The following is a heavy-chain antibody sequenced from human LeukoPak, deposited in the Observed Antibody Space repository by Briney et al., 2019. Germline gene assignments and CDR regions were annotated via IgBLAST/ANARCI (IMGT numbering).Heavy chain of an antibody. V-gene: IGHV5-51*01. Sequence: GESLKISCKGSGYSFTIYWIGWVRQMPGKGLEWMGIIYPGDSDTRYSPSFQGQVTISADRSISTAYLQWSSLKASDTAMYYCARGFYGGYYYYYYMDVWGKGTTVTVSS. CDR1: GYSFTIYW. D-gene: IGHD4/OR15-4a*01. CDR2: IYPGDSDT. CDR3: ARGFYGGYYYYYYMDV. J-gene: IGHJ6*03.